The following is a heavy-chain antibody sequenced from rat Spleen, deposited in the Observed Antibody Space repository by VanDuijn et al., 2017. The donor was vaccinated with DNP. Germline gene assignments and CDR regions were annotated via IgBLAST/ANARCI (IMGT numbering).Heavy chain of an antibody. CDR1: GFTFSDYY. J-gene: IGHJ3*01. V-gene: IGHV5-22*01. CDR2: ISYDGVST. CDR3: ARPARGWFAY. Sequence: EVQLVESGGGLVQPGRSLRLSCAASGFTFSDYYMAWVRQAPTKGLELVAYISYDGVSTYYGDSVKGRFTISRDNAKSTLYLQMNSLRSEDMATYYCARPARGWFAYWGQGTLVTVSS.